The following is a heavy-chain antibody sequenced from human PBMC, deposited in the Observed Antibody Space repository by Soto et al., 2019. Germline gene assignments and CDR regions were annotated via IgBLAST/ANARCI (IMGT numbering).Heavy chain of an antibody. CDR3: AKNGQPPYYYYGLDV. J-gene: IGHJ6*02. CDR1: GYPFTTYG. CDR2: ISGYNGDT. D-gene: IGHD2-8*01. Sequence: ASVKVSCEASGYPFTTYGISWVRQAPGQGLEWMGWISGYNGDTNYAQKFQGRVTMTIDTSTGTAYMEVRSLTSDDTAVYYCAKNGQPPYYYYGLDVWGQRTKVTVSS. V-gene: IGHV1-18*01.